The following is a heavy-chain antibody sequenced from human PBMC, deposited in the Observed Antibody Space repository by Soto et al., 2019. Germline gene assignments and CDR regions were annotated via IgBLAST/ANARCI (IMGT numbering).Heavy chain of an antibody. J-gene: IGHJ6*02. D-gene: IGHD1-7*01. CDR1: GFNFKNYG. CDR3: ARDLMELPYYYGMDV. V-gene: IGHV3-33*01. Sequence: GGSLRLSCAASGFNFKNYGMHWVRQAPGKGLEWVAVIWHDGITKNCADSEKGRFTISRDNFKNTMYLERDSLRAEDTAVYYCARDLMELPYYYGMDVWGPGTRVTVS. CDR2: IWHDGITK.